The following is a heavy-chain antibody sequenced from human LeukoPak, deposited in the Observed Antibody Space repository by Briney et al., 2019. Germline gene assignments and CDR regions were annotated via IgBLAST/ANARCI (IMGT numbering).Heavy chain of an antibody. CDR2: INHSGST. J-gene: IGHJ3*02. D-gene: IGHD6-13*01. CDR1: GGSFSGYY. Sequence: PSETLSLTCAVYGGSFSGYYWSWIRQPPGKGLEWIGEINHSGSTNYNPSLKSRVTISVDTSKNQFSLKLSSVTAADTAVYYCARIRVVLYSSSWRGAFDIWGQGTMVSVSS. CDR3: ARIRVVLYSSSWRGAFDI. V-gene: IGHV4-34*01.